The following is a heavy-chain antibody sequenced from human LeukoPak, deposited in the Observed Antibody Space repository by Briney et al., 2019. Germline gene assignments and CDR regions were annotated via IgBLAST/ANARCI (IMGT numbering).Heavy chain of an antibody. CDR3: AKDAQRGFDYSNSLDR. D-gene: IGHD4-11*01. J-gene: IGHJ4*02. Sequence: PGGSLRLSCATSGFTFSHYGMHWVRQAPGKGLEGVAVIWSDGTNRYYGDPVKGRFTISRDNFQRTVYLQMDNLRAEDTAVYYCAKDAQRGFDYSNSLDRWGQGTLVTVSS. V-gene: IGHV3-33*06. CDR1: GFTFSHYG. CDR2: IWSDGTNR.